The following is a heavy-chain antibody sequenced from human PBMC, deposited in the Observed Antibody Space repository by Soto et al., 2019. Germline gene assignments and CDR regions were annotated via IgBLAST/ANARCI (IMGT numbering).Heavy chain of an antibody. Sequence: PGGSRRLSCVTSGFTFNYYGMNGVGQAPGKGLEWVATINLSGHRTHYAESVKGRFGISRDNSKGTLYLRINNLRSEDTAIYYCAKEGVSGTNYFYFDSWGQGALVTVSS. CDR3: AKEGVSGTNYFYFDS. J-gene: IGHJ4*02. CDR1: GFTFNYYG. CDR2: INLSGHRT. D-gene: IGHD1-26*01. V-gene: IGHV3-23*01.